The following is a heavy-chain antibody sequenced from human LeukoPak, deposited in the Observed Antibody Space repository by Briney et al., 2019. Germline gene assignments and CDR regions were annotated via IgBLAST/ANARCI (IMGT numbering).Heavy chain of an antibody. V-gene: IGHV4-34*01. D-gene: IGHD2-2*01. CDR2: INHSGST. CDR3: ARGGREVPTARRFKPGNCFDP. Sequence: NPSETLSLTCAVYGGSLSGNYWSWIRQPPGKGLEWIGEINHSGSTNYNPSLKNRVTISVQMSRTQFSLRLSSVTAADTAMYYCARGGREVPTARRFKPGNCFDPWGQGTRVTVSS. CDR1: GGSLSGNY. J-gene: IGHJ5*02.